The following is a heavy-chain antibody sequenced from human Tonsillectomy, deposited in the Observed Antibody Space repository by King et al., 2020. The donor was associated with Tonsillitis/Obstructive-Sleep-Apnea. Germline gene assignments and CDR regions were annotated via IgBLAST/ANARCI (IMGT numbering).Heavy chain of an antibody. V-gene: IGHV1-18*01. J-gene: IGHJ4*02. CDR2: ISPYNGNT. D-gene: IGHD1-1*01. CDR1: GYTFTSYG. Sequence: QLVQSGAEVKKPGASVNVSCKASGYTFTSYGSSWVRQAPGQGLEWMGWISPYNGNTNNVQKLQGRVTMTTDTSTSTAYMELRSLGSDDTAVYYCARDNAGTTYPYDYWGQGTLVTVSS. CDR3: ARDNAGTTYPYDY.